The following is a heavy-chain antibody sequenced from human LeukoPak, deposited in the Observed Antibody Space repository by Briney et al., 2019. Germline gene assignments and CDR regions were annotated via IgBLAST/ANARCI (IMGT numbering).Heavy chain of an antibody. Sequence: SVKVSCKASGGTFSSYAISWVRQAPGQGLEWMGVIIPIFGTANYAQKFQGRVTITVDEYNSTAYMELSSLRSEDTAVYYCASRTVVVPAAYYYYYMDVWGKGTTVTVSS. CDR1: GGTFSSYA. D-gene: IGHD2-2*01. CDR3: ASRTVVVPAAYYYYYMDV. CDR2: IIPIFGTA. V-gene: IGHV1-69*13. J-gene: IGHJ6*03.